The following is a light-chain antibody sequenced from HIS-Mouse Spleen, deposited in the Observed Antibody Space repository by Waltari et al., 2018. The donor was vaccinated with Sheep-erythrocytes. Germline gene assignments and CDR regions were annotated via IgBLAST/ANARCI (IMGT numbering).Light chain of an antibody. CDR2: WAS. CDR3: QQYYSTLT. Sequence: DIVMTQSPDSLAVSLGERATINCKSSTSVLYSSNNKNYLAWYQQKPGQPPKLLIYWASTRESGVPDRFSGSGSGTDFTLTISSLQAEDVAVYYCQQYYSTLTFGGGTKVEIK. V-gene: IGKV4-1*01. CDR1: TSVLYSSNNKNY. J-gene: IGKJ4*01.